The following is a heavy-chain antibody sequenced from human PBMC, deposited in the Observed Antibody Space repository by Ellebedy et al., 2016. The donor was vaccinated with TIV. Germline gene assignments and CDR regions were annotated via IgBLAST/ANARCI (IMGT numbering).Heavy chain of an antibody. V-gene: IGHV7-4-1*02. CDR1: GYTFTSYA. Sequence: ASVKVSCKTSGYTFTSYAINWVRQAPGQGLEWMGWISTDTGDPAYAQGFTGRFVFSVDTSVSTAYLQISSLKTDDTALYFCARGPMSARPWYSDYWGQGTLVTVSS. CDR3: ARGPMSARPWYSDY. CDR2: ISTDTGDP. J-gene: IGHJ4*02. D-gene: IGHD2-21*01.